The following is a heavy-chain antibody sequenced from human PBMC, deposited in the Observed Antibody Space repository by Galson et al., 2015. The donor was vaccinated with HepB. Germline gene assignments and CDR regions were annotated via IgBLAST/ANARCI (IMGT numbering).Heavy chain of an antibody. CDR3: ARNPNYGSGLGLFDY. Sequence: SLRLSCAASGFTFSSYSMNWVRQAPGKGLEWVSSISSSSSYIYYADSVKGRFTISRDNAKNSLYLQMNSLRAEDTAVYYCARNPNYGSGLGLFDYWGQGTLVTVSS. CDR1: GFTFSSYS. D-gene: IGHD3-10*01. V-gene: IGHV3-21*01. J-gene: IGHJ4*02. CDR2: ISSSSSYI.